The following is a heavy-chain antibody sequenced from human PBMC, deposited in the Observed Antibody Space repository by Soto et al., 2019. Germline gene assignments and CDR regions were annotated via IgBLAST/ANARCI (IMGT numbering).Heavy chain of an antibody. D-gene: IGHD3-3*01. CDR1: GGSISSSSYY. CDR2: IYYSGST. CDR3: ARQHDFWSGYYNFDY. V-gene: IGHV4-39*01. Sequence: SETLSLTCTVSGGSISSSSYYWGWIRQPPGKGLGWIGSIYYSGSTYYNPSLKSRVTISVDTSKNQFSLKLSSVTAADTAVYYCARQHDFWSGYYNFDYWXQGTLVTVSS. J-gene: IGHJ4*02.